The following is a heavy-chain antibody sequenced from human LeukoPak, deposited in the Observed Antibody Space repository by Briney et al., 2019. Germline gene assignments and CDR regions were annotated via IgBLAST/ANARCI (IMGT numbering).Heavy chain of an antibody. V-gene: IGHV3-30-3*01. D-gene: IGHD3-10*01. CDR2: ISHDRSNN. J-gene: IGHJ4*02. CDR3: ARDLSGSYMSDD. CDR1: GFTFSNYA. Sequence: GGSLRLSCAASGFTFSNYAMHWARQAPGKGLEWVAFISHDRSNNCHADSVKGRFTISRDNSKNTLYLQMNSLTDEDTAVYYCARDLSGSYMSDDWGQGTLVTVSS.